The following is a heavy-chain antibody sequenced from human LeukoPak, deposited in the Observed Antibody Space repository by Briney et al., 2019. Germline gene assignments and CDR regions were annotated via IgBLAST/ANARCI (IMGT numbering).Heavy chain of an antibody. CDR3: ASGGRRSGYYSSDI. Sequence: SETLSLTCTVSGGSISSGGYYWSWIRQHPGKGLEWIGYIYYSGSTYYNPSLKSRVTISVDTSKNQFSLELSSVTAADTAVYYCASGGRRSGYYSSDIWGQGTMVTVSS. CDR1: GGSISSGGYY. J-gene: IGHJ3*02. V-gene: IGHV4-31*03. CDR2: IYYSGST. D-gene: IGHD3-22*01.